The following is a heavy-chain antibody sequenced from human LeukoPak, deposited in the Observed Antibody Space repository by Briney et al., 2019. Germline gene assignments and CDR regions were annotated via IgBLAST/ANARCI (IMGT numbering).Heavy chain of an antibody. CDR1: GGSISSGGYY. J-gene: IGHJ5*02. D-gene: IGHD2-2*02. V-gene: IGHV4-30-2*01. CDR3: ARGTAIVVVPAAIGSWFDP. CDR2: IYHSGST. Sequence: SETLSLTCTVSGGSISSGGYYWSWIRQPPGKGLEWTGHIYHSGSTYYNPSLKSRVTISVDRSKNQFSLKLSSVTAADTAVYYCARGTAIVVVPAAIGSWFDPWGQGTLVTVSS.